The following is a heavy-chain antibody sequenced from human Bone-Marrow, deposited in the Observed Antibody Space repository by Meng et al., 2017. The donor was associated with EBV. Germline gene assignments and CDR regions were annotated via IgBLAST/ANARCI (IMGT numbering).Heavy chain of an antibody. J-gene: IGHJ4*02. Sequence: HVQLVQSGVGVKKPGSSVKVSCKTSGGTFRSDAISWVRQAPGQGLEWMGGLIPMSDAPHYAQKFQGRVTITADESTSTHYMDLSGLRSEDTAVYYCASESGRGFTPDYWGQGTLVTVSS. CDR1: GGTFRSDA. CDR2: LIPMSDAP. CDR3: ASESGRGFTPDY. V-gene: IGHV1-69*01. D-gene: IGHD3-10*01.